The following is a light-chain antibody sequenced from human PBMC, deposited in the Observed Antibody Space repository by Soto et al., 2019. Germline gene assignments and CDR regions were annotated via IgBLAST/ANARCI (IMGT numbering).Light chain of an antibody. CDR3: QQRSNWPSYT. V-gene: IGKV3-11*01. Sequence: EIVLTQSPATLSLSPGERATLSCRASQSVSSYLAWYQQKPGQAPRLLIYDVSNRATGIPARFSGSGSGTDFTLTNSSLEPEDFAVYYCQQRSNWPSYTFGQGTKLEIK. CDR2: DVS. J-gene: IGKJ2*01. CDR1: QSVSSY.